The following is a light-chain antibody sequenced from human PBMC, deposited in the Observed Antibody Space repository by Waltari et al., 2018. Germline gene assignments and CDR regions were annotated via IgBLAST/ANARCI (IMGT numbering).Light chain of an antibody. CDR2: ENN. Sequence: QSVLTQPPSVSAAPGQRVTIPCSGSNSNIGHNYVFWYRQLPGTAPRLLIYENNERPSGIPDRFSGSKSGTSATLDITGLQAGDEADYYCGTWDSSLSGAVFGGGTHLTVL. J-gene: IGLJ7*01. V-gene: IGLV1-51*02. CDR3: GTWDSSLSGAV. CDR1: NSNIGHNY.